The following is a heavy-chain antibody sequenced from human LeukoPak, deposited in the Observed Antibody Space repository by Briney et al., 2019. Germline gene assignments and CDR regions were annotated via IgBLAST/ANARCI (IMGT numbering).Heavy chain of an antibody. CDR1: GGSISSYY. Sequence: PSETLSLTCTVSGGSISSYYWSWIRQPPGKGLEWIGYIYYSGGTNYNPSLKSRVTISVDTSKNQFSLKLSSVTAADTAVYYCARARITMVRGVHIEGYFDYWGQGNLVTVSS. CDR3: ARARITMVRGVHIEGYFDY. D-gene: IGHD3-10*01. CDR2: IYYSGGT. J-gene: IGHJ4*02. V-gene: IGHV4-59*01.